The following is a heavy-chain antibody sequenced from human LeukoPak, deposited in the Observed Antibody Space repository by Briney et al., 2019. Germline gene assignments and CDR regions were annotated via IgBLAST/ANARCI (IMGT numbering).Heavy chain of an antibody. V-gene: IGHV3-21*01. Sequence: GGSLRLSCAASGFTFRSYSINWVRQAPGKGLEWVSSISASSSYIFYADSVKGRFTISRDNSKNTLYLQMNSLRAEDTAVYYCARKYSGSYYYYYYGMDVWGQGTTVTVSS. CDR1: GFTFRSYS. J-gene: IGHJ6*02. CDR2: ISASSSYI. CDR3: ARKYSGSYYYYYYGMDV. D-gene: IGHD1-26*01.